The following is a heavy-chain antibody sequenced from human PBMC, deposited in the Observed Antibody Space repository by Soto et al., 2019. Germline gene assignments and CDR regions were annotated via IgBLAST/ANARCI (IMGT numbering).Heavy chain of an antibody. CDR1: GFTFRSQW. CDR3: ARWRGRYTYGLDH. Sequence: PGGSLRLSCAAAGFTFRSQWVHWVRQAPGKGLVWISRIKNDGTSTNYADSVKGRFTVSRDNAKKTMSLQMNSLRAEDTAVYYCARWRGRYTYGLDHWGQGTPVTVSS. D-gene: IGHD5-18*01. V-gene: IGHV3-74*01. CDR2: IKNDGTST. J-gene: IGHJ4*02.